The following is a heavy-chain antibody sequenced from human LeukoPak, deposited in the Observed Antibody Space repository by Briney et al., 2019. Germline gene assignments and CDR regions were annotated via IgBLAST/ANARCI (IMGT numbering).Heavy chain of an antibody. CDR2: INPNSGGT. V-gene: IGHV1-2*02. CDR1: GYTFTGYY. CDR3: AKGDSSSVPQKGPDY. Sequence: ASVKVSCKASGYTFTGYYMHCVRQAPGQGLEWIGWINPNSGGTNYAQKFQGKVTMTRDTSISTAYMELSRLRSDDTAVYYCAKGDSSSVPQKGPDYCGQGTLVTVSS. J-gene: IGHJ4*02. D-gene: IGHD6-13*01.